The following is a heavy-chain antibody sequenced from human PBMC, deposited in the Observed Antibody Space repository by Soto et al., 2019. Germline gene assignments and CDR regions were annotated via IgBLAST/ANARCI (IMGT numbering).Heavy chain of an antibody. Sequence: EVQLMESGGGLVQPGGSLRLSCVASGFTFSNYWMHWVRQAPGKGLVWVSRINSDGSTRSYAESVKGRFTISRDNVKNTLYLQMNSLRAEDTAVYSFVTSGGFDHWGQGTMVTVSS. CDR1: GFTFSNYW. D-gene: IGHD3-16*01. CDR2: INSDGSTR. V-gene: IGHV3-74*01. J-gene: IGHJ5*02. CDR3: VTSGGFDH.